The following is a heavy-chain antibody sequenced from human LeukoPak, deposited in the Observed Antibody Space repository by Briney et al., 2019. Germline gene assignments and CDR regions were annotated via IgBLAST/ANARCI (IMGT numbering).Heavy chain of an antibody. CDR1: GDSVSSSSAV. CDR2: TYYRSKWNN. Sequence: PSQTLSLTCAISGDSVSSSSAVWNWIRQSPSRGLEWLGRTYYRSKWNNDYALSVKSRITINPDTSKNQFSLQLNSVTPEDTAVYYCARVIRGYNYGSLLDYGMDVWGQGTTVTVSS. J-gene: IGHJ6*02. V-gene: IGHV6-1*01. CDR3: ARVIRGYNYGSLLDYGMDV. D-gene: IGHD5-18*01.